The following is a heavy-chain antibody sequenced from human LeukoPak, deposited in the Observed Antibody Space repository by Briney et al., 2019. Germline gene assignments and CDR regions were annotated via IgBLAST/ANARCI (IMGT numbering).Heavy chain of an antibody. J-gene: IGHJ6*03. CDR2: IYYSGYT. D-gene: IGHD3-10*01. CDR3: ARTTMVRGAYYMDV. Sequence: SETLSLTCTVSGGSISSYYWSWIRQPPGKGLEWIGYIYYSGYTNYNPSLKSRVTISVDTSKTQFSLKLSSVTAADTAVYYCARTTMVRGAYYMDVWGKGTTVIVSS. CDR1: GGSISSYY. V-gene: IGHV4-59*01.